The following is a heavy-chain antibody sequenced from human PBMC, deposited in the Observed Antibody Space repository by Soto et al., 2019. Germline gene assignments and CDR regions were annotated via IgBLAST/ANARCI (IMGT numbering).Heavy chain of an antibody. CDR3: VKYMGTMWRTFYLYDMDV. Sequence: EVQLEESGGGLVQPGTSLRLSCEASGFSFDDHTMHWVRQVPGQGLEWVSGISWNSGKTVYSDSVKGRFIISRDNDKNALCLQTNSLRPDDTASYYCVKYMGTMWRTFYLYDMDVWGKGTTVAVSS. V-gene: IGHV3-9*01. J-gene: IGHJ6*03. CDR1: GFSFDDHT. D-gene: IGHD7-27*01. CDR2: ISWNSGKT.